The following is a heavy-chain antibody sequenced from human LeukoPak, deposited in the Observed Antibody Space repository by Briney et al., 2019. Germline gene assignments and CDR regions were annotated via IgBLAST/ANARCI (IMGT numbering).Heavy chain of an antibody. V-gene: IGHV1-2*02. D-gene: IGHD3-16*01. CDR2: INPYSGGT. Sequence: GASVKVSCKTSGYSFTDYYMHWVRQAPGQGLEWMGWINPYSGGTSSAQKFQGRVTMTRDTSISTVYMQVSWLTSGDTAIYYCARADRLHGGPYLIGPWGQGTLVTVSS. J-gene: IGHJ5*02. CDR3: ARADRLHGGPYLIGP. CDR1: GYSFTDYY.